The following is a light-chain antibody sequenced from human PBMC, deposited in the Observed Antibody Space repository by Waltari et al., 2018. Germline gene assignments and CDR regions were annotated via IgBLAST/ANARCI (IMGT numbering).Light chain of an antibody. CDR2: SDS. J-gene: IGLJ3*02. Sequence: SYELTQPSSVSVSPGQTARITFSGPVLTKTYVRWFQQKPGQAPILVIFSDSERPSGIPDRFSGSSSGATVTLTINGAQIEDEADYYCYSAVGVFGGGTKLTVL. CDR1: VLTKTY. V-gene: IGLV3-27*01. CDR3: YSAVGV.